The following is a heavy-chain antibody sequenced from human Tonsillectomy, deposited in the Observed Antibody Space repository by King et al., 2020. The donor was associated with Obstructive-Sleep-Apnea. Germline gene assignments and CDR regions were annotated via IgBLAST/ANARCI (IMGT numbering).Heavy chain of an antibody. J-gene: IGHJ4*02. V-gene: IGHV4-39*07. CDR3: ARGSTGARFDY. D-gene: IGHD5/OR15-5a*01. CDR1: GGSISSSSYY. CDR2: IYYSGST. Sequence: QLQESGPGLVKPSETLSLTCTVSGGSISSSSYYWGWIRQPPGKWLEWIGTIYYSGSTTYHPSLKSRVTISVDTSKKHFSLRLSSVTAADTAVYYCARGSTGARFDYWGQGTLVTVSS.